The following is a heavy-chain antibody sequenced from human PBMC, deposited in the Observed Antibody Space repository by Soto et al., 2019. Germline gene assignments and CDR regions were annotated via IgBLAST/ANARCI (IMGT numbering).Heavy chain of an antibody. CDR2: IYPGDSDT. CDR3: ARLGHSSSWYYYYGMDA. V-gene: IGHV5-51*01. D-gene: IGHD6-6*01. CDR1: GYSFTSYW. J-gene: IGHJ6*02. Sequence: PGESLKISCKGSGYSFTSYWIGWVRQMPGKGLEWMGIIYPGDSDTRYSPSFQGQVTISADKSISTAYLQWSSLKASDTAMYYCARLGHSSSWYYYYGMDAWGQGTTVTVS.